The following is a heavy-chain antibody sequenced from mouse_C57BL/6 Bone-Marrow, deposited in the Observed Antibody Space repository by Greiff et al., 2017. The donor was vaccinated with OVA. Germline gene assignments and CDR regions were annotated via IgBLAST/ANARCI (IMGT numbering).Heavy chain of an antibody. Sequence: EVQGVESGPSLVRPSQTLSLTCTVTGFSINSDCYWLWIRQFPGNKLEYIGYTFYSGITYYNPSLESRTYITRDTSKNQFSLKLSSVTTEDTATYYCARGLHYYAMDYWGQGTSVTVSS. CDR3: ARGLHYYAMDY. CDR1: GFSINSDCY. CDR2: TFYSGIT. V-gene: IGHV3-3*01. J-gene: IGHJ4*01.